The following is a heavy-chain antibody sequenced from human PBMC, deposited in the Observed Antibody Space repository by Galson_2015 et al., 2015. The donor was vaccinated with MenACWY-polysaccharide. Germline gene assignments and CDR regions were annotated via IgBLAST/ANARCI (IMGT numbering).Heavy chain of an antibody. D-gene: IGHD4-17*01. CDR2: IKSKYDGGTI. J-gene: IGHJ4*02. CDR1: GFTFSNAW. V-gene: IGHV3-15*01. CDR3: ATDPDYEIDY. Sequence: SLRLSCAASGFTFSNAWMSWVRQAPGKGLDRVGRIKSKYDGGTIDYAAPVKGRFTISRDDSKNTLYLQMNSLKAEDTAVYYCATDPDYEIDYWGQGTLVTVSS.